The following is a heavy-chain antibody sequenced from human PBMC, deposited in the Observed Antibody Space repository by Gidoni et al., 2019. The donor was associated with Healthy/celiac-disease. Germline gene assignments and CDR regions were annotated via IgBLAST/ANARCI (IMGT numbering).Heavy chain of an antibody. V-gene: IGHV1-69*02. Sequence: QVQLVQSGAEVKQPGSSVKVSCKASGGTFSSYTISWVRQAPGQGLEWMGRIIPILGIANYAQKFQGRVTITADKSTSTAYMELSSLRSEDTAVYYCARHSGYEPFDYWGQGTLVTVSS. J-gene: IGHJ4*02. CDR3: ARHSGYEPFDY. CDR2: IIPILGIA. D-gene: IGHD5-12*01. CDR1: GGTFSSYT.